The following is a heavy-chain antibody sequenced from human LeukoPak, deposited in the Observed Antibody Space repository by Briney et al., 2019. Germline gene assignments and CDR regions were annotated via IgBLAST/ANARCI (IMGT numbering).Heavy chain of an antibody. Sequence: GGSLRLSCAASAFTFRSFGMQWVRQAPGKGLEWVAFISSDGGNVYYADSVNGRFSISRDNFKATLYLQMNSLRPEDTAVYYCAKGQQGHMWLDNWGQGTLVIVSS. D-gene: IGHD6-13*01. CDR2: ISSDGGNV. V-gene: IGHV3-30*18. CDR3: AKGQQGHMWLDN. CDR1: AFTFRSFG. J-gene: IGHJ4*02.